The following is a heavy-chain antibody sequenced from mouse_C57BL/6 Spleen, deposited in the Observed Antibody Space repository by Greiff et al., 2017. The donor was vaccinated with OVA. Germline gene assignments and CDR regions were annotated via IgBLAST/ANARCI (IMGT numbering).Heavy chain of an antibody. CDR2: INPYNGDT. CDR3: ARYDFDY. CDR1: GSSFTGYF. Sequence: EVKVEESGPELVKPGDSVKISCKASGSSFTGYFMNWVMQSHGTSLEWIGRINPYNGDTFYNQKFKGKATLTVDKSSSTAHMELRSLTSEDSAVYYCARYDFDYWGQGTTLTVSS. J-gene: IGHJ2*01. V-gene: IGHV1-20*01.